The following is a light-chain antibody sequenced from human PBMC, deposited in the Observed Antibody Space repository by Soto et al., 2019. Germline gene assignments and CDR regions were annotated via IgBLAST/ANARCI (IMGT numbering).Light chain of an antibody. V-gene: IGKV3-15*01. Sequence: ELVMTQSPVTLSVSPGERATLSCRASQSVSNNLAWYQQKPGQAPSLLIYGAATRATGSPARFSGSGSGPEFTLTISSLQSEDFAVSYCQPYNNWPPFTFGQGTRLEIK. CDR3: QPYNNWPPFT. CDR1: QSVSNN. J-gene: IGKJ5*01. CDR2: GAA.